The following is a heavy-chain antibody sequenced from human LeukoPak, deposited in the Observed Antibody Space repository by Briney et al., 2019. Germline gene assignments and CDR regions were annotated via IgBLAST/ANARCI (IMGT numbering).Heavy chain of an antibody. Sequence: ASVKVSCKASGGTFSSYAISWVRQAPGQGLEWMGRVIPILGIANYAQKFQGRVTITADKSTSTAYMELSSLRSEDTAVYYCARGARVGASGGYYFDYWGQGTLVTVSS. CDR2: VIPILGIA. CDR3: ARGARVGASGGYYFDY. D-gene: IGHD1-26*01. J-gene: IGHJ4*02. CDR1: GGTFSSYA. V-gene: IGHV1-69*04.